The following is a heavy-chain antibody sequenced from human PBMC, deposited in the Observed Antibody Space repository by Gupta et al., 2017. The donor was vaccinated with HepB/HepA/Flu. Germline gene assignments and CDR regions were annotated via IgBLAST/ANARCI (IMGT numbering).Heavy chain of an antibody. V-gene: IGHV4-39*01. D-gene: IGHD1-26*01. Sequence: QLQLQESGPGLVKPSEPLSLTCTVSGGSISTGIYYWGWHRQPPGKGLEWIGSIYYSGSTYYNPSLKSRATVSVDTSKKQFYLKLSSVIATDTSLYFCARHAIVGATRYFDYWGQGTLVTVSS. CDR3: ARHAIVGATRYFDY. CDR2: IYYSGST. J-gene: IGHJ4*02. CDR1: GGSISTGIYY.